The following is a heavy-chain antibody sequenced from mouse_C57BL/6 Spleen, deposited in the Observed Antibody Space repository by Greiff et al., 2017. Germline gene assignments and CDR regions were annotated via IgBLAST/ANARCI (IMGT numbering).Heavy chain of an antibody. CDR2: IDPSDSYT. D-gene: IGHD2-5*01. Sequence: QVQLQQPGAELVKPGASVKLSCKASGYSFTSYWMQWVNQRPGQGLEWIGVIDPSDSYTNYNPQFTGKATLTVDTSSSTAYMQLSSLTSEDSAVYYCARTSYSNHSWFGYGGQGTLVTVSA. J-gene: IGHJ3*01. V-gene: IGHV1-50*01. CDR1: GYSFTSYW. CDR3: ARTSYSNHSWFGY.